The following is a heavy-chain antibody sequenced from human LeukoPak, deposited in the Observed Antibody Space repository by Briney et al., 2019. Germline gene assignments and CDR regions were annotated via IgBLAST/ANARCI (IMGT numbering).Heavy chain of an antibody. CDR2: SSLDGSIT. V-gene: IGHV3-74*01. CDR3: AREVRVGGHTLRYFDF. J-gene: IGHJ4*02. D-gene: IGHD3-16*01. CDR1: GFILSDYL. Sequence: PGGSLRLSGAASGFILSDYLKHWVRQAPGGRPVWVSRSSLDGSITDYADFVKGRFTMSRDNARNTAFLQLSRLTAEDRAMYYCAREVRVGGHTLRYFDFWGQGALVTVSS.